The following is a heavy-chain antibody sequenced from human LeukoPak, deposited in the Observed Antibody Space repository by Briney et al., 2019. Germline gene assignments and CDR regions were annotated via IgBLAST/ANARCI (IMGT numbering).Heavy chain of an antibody. CDR3: ARDGDSSSLDY. Sequence: SETLSLTCTVSGGSISSYYWSWIQQPPGKGLEWIGNIYYSGSTNYNPSLKSRVTISVDTSKNQFSLKLSSVTAADTAVYYCARDGDSSSLDYWGQGTLVTVSS. CDR1: GGSISSYY. J-gene: IGHJ4*02. D-gene: IGHD6-13*01. CDR2: IYYSGST. V-gene: IGHV4-59*01.